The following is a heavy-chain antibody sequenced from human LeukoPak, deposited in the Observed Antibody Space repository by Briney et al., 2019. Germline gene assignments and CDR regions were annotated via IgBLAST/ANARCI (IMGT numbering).Heavy chain of an antibody. J-gene: IGHJ5*02. CDR1: GGSFSGYY. Sequence: SETLSLTCAVYGGSFSGYYWSWIRQPPGKGLEWIGEINHSGSTNYNPSLKSRVTISVDTSKNQFSLKLSSVTAADTAVYYCARGRSPWGQGTLVPVSS. CDR3: ARGRSP. V-gene: IGHV4-34*01. CDR2: INHSGST.